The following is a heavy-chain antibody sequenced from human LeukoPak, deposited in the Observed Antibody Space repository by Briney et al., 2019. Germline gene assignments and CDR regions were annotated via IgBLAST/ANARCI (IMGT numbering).Heavy chain of an antibody. CDR2: IYYSGSA. D-gene: IGHD3-10*01. CDR3: ARVNYGSATKEDY. CDR1: GGSISSYS. V-gene: IGHV4-59*12. J-gene: IGHJ4*02. Sequence: SETLSLTCTVSGGSISSYSWSWIRQPPGKGLEWIGYIYYSGSAYYNPSLKSRVTISVDTSENQFSLKLSSVTAADTAVYYCARVNYGSATKEDYWGQGTLVTVSS.